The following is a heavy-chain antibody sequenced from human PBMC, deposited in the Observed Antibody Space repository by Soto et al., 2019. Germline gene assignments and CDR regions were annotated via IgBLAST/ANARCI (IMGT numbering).Heavy chain of an antibody. CDR2: INKDGSKQ. CDR3: SRENWFQDY. Sequence: GGSLRLSCAASGFTFTAYYMTWVRQVPGKGLEWVASINKDGSKQYYVDSVKGRFTISRDNAMNSLYLQMNSLRAGDTALYYCSRENWFQDYWGQGTLVTVSS. CDR1: GFTFTAYY. V-gene: IGHV3-7*03. J-gene: IGHJ4*02. D-gene: IGHD3-10*01.